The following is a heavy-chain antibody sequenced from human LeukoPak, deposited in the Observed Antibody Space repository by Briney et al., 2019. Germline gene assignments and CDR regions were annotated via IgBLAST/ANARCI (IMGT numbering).Heavy chain of an antibody. J-gene: IGHJ6*02. V-gene: IGHV1-2*04. Sequence: GASVKVSCKASGYTFTGYYMHWVRQAPGQGLEWMGWINPNSGGTNYAQKFQGWVTMTRDTSISTAYMELSRLRSDDTAVYYCARAVIGCSSTSCPPRYYYYGMDVWGQGTTVTVSS. CDR2: INPNSGGT. CDR1: GYTFTGYY. CDR3: ARAVIGCSSTSCPPRYYYYGMDV. D-gene: IGHD2-2*01.